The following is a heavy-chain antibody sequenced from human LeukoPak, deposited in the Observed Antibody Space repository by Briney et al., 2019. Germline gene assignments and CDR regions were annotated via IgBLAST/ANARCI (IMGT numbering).Heavy chain of an antibody. CDR3: AREWLRADKYYFDY. D-gene: IGHD5-12*01. J-gene: IGHJ4*02. CDR1: GGSISRSSYY. Sequence: SETLSLTCTVSGGSISRSSYYWGWIRQPPGKGLEWIGNIYYSGSTNYNPSLKSRVTISVDMSKNQFSLKLSSVTAADTAVYYCAREWLRADKYYFDYWGQGTLVTVSS. CDR2: IYYSGST. V-gene: IGHV4-39*07.